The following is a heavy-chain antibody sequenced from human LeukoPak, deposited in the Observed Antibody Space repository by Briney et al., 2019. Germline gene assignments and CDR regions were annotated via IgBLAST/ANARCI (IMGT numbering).Heavy chain of an antibody. CDR3: AKGCSSTSCYKNYYFDY. V-gene: IGHV3-23*01. D-gene: IGHD2-2*02. Sequence: GGSLRLSCAASGFTFSSYAMSWVRQAPGKGLEWVSAISGSGGSTNYADSVKGRFTISRDNSKNTLYLQMNSLRAEDTAVYYCAKGCSSTSCYKNYYFDYWGQGTLVTVSS. CDR2: ISGSGGST. CDR1: GFTFSSYA. J-gene: IGHJ4*02.